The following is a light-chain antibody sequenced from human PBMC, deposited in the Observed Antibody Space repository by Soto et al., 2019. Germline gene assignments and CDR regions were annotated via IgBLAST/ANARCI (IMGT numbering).Light chain of an antibody. J-gene: IGLJ2*01. CDR3: AAWDDSLNGVV. CDR2: STY. Sequence: QSVLPQPPSASGPPGQRVTISCSGSSSNIGSNTVEWYQQLPGAAPQLLIYSTYQRPSGVPDRFSGSKSGTSAYLAISGLQSEDEADYYCAAWDDSLNGVVFGGGTKLTVL. CDR1: SSNIGSNT. V-gene: IGLV1-44*01.